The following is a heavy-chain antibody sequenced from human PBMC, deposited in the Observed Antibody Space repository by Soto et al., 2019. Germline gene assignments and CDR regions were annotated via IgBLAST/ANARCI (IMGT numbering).Heavy chain of an antibody. Sequence: VRLLESGGGLVKPGGSLRLSCATSGLTCSNYAMSWVRQAPGGGLEWVSSMSGSSSTTYYADSVRGRFTISRDRSKNTLYLQMSSLRAEDTALYYCAKNQERELPRVIDFWGQGTLVTVSS. V-gene: IGHV3-23*01. D-gene: IGHD1-7*01. CDR1: GLTCSNYA. CDR2: MSGSSSTT. J-gene: IGHJ4*02. CDR3: AKNQERELPRVIDF.